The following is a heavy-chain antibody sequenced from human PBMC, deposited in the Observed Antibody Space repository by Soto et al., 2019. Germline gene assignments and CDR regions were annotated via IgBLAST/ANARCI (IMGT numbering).Heavy chain of an antibody. V-gene: IGHV3-15*01. J-gene: IGHJ5*01. CDR3: ATFRSYSDS. Sequence: RRLSCAASGFSFSDAWMTWVRQAPGKRLEWVGRIKSQGEGGTTEYGAPVKGRFTISRDDSENTLHLQMNSLKTEDTAVYYCATFRSYSDSWGHGTLVTVSS. D-gene: IGHD1-26*01. CDR2: IKSQGEGGTT. CDR1: GFSFSDAW.